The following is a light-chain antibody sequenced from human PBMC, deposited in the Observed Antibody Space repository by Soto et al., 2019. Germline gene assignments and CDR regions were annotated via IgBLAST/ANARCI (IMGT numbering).Light chain of an antibody. V-gene: IGLV1-36*01. J-gene: IGLJ2*01. CDR1: SSNIGNNA. CDR3: QSFDSSLTAPI. CDR2: NNT. Sequence: QSVLTQPPSVSEAPRQRVTISCSGSSSNIGNNAVNWYQQLPGKAPKLLISNNTSRPSGVPGRFSGSRSGTSASLAITGLQSEDEADYYCQSFDSSLTAPILGVGTKLTVL.